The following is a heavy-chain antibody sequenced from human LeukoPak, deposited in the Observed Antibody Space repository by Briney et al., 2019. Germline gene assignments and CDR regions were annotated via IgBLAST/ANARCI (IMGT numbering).Heavy chain of an antibody. CDR2: IWYDGSNK. D-gene: IGHD2-21*02. CDR1: GFTFLSYA. V-gene: IGHV3-33*03. CDR3: ATIRNCGGDCYYFDY. J-gene: IGHJ4*02. Sequence: GGSLRLSCSASGFTFLSYAMHWVRQAPGKGLEWVAVIWYDGSNKYYPDSVKGRFTISRDNSKNTLYLQMNSLRAEDTAVYYCATIRNCGGDCYYFDYWGQGTLVTVSS.